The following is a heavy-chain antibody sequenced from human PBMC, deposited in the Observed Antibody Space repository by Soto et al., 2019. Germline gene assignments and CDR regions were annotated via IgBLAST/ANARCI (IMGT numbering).Heavy chain of an antibody. CDR1: GGSISSYY. CDR2: IYYSGST. V-gene: IGHV4-59*08. CDR3: ARHNNGSGSTYFDY. Sequence: QVQLQESGPGLVKPSETLSLTCTVSGGSISSYYWSWIRQPPGKGLEWIGYIYYSGSTNYNPPLKSRVTISVDTSKHQFSLKLNSMTAADTAVYYCARHNNGSGSTYFDYWGQGTLVTVSS. J-gene: IGHJ4*02. D-gene: IGHD3-10*01.